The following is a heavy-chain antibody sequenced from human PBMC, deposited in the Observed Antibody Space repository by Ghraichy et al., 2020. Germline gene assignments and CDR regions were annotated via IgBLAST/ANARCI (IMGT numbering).Heavy chain of an antibody. CDR3: AIDGDTAMVSGI. Sequence: SVKVSCKASGGTFSSYAISWVRQAPGQGLEWMGGIIPIFGTANYAQKFQGRVTITADESTSTAYMELSSLRSEDTAVYYCAIDGDTAMVSGIWGQGTLVTVSS. J-gene: IGHJ4*02. CDR1: GGTFSSYA. CDR2: IIPIFGTA. D-gene: IGHD5-18*01. V-gene: IGHV1-69*13.